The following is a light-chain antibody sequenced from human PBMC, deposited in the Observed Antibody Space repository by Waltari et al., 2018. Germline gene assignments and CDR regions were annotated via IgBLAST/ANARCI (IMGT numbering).Light chain of an antibody. J-gene: IGKJ2*01. V-gene: IGKV3-20*01. Sequence: EIVLTQSPDTLSLSPGDRATLSCRASPSVSSTYLVWNQQKPGQAPRLLIYGADTRATGIPDRFSGSGSGTDFTLTISRLEPEDFAVYYCQLYDTSHTYTFGQGTKLEIK. CDR3: QLYDTSHTYT. CDR2: GAD. CDR1: PSVSSTY.